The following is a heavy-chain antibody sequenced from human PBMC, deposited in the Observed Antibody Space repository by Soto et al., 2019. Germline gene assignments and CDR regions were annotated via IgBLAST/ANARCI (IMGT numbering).Heavy chain of an antibody. CDR2: ISYDGSNK. CDR1: GFTFSSYS. V-gene: IGHV3-30*03. CDR3: TRDASRDSTARGWFDP. D-gene: IGHD3-10*01. Sequence: GGSLRLSCAASGFTFSSYSMNWVRQAPGKGLEWVAVISYDGSNKYYADSVKGRFTISRDNSKNTLYLQMNSLRAEDTAVYYCTRDASRDSTARGWFDPWGPGTLVTVSS. J-gene: IGHJ5*02.